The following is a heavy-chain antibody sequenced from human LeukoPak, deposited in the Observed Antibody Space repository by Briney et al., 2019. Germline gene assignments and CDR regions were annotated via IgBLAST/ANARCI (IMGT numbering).Heavy chain of an antibody. J-gene: IGHJ5*02. D-gene: IGHD3-3*01. CDR3: ARGVTIFGVVHGPWFDP. Sequence: ASVEVSCKASGYTFTSYAMHWVRQAPGQRLEWMGWINAGNGNTKYSQEFQGRVTITRDTSASTAYMELSSLRSEDMAVYYCARGVTIFGVVHGPWFDPWGQGTLVTVSS. CDR2: INAGNGNT. CDR1: GYTFTSYA. V-gene: IGHV1-3*03.